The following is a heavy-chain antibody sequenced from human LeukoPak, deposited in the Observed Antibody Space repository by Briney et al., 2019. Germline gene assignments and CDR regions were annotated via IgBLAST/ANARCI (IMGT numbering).Heavy chain of an antibody. CDR1: GFTFSSYG. J-gene: IGHJ5*01. CDR2: IWYDGSNK. Sequence: PGGSLRLSCAASGFTFSSYGMHWVRQAPGKGLEWVAVIWYDGSNKYYADSVKGRFTISRDNSKNTLYLQMNSLRAEDTAVYYCARGNYRLTTGCDSWGQGTLVTVSS. V-gene: IGHV3-33*01. D-gene: IGHD1-14*01. CDR3: ARGNYRLTTGCDS.